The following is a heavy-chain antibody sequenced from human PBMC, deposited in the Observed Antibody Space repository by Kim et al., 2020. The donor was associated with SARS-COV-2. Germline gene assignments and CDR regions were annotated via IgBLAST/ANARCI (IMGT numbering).Heavy chain of an antibody. CDR2: INHSGST. CDR3: VRGAWELQWFGECYYYYYGMDV. J-gene: IGHJ6*02. Sequence: SETLSLTCAVYGGSFSGYYWSWIRQPPGKGLEWIGEINHSGSTNYNQSLKSRVTISVDTSKNQFSLKLSCVTAADTAVYYCVRGAWELQWFGECYYYYYGMDVWGQGTSVTVSS. V-gene: IGHV4-34*01. CDR1: GGSFSGYY. D-gene: IGHD3-10*01.